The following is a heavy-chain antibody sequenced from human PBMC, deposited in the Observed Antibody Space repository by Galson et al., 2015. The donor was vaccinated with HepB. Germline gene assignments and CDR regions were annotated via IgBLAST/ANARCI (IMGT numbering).Heavy chain of an antibody. CDR2: IYSGGNT. V-gene: IGHV3-66*02. J-gene: IGHJ4*02. Sequence: SLRLSCAGSGFTVSSNYMTWVRQAPGKGLEWVSLIYSGGNTYYADSVRGRFTISRDNSNNALSLQMNSLRREDTAIYYCARGRYSSGWHFDYWGQGTLVAVSS. CDR1: GFTVSSNY. D-gene: IGHD6-19*01. CDR3: ARGRYSSGWHFDY.